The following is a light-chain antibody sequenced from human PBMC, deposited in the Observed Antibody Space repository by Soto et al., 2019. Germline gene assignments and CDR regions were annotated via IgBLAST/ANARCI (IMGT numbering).Light chain of an antibody. V-gene: IGLV1-40*01. J-gene: IGLJ1*01. CDR1: NSNIGAGYD. CDR2: TNN. CDR3: QSYDSRLSAYV. Sequence: QSVLTQPPSVSGAPGQRVTISCTGSNSNIGAGYDVHWYLQLPGTAPKLLVYTNNNRPSGVPDRFSGSKSGTSASLAITGLQAEDAADSYCQSYDSRLSAYVFGTGTTVTVL.